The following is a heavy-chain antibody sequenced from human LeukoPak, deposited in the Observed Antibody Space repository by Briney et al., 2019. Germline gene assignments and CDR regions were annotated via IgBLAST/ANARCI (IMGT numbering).Heavy chain of an antibody. D-gene: IGHD2-2*01. CDR2: ISYDGSNK. Sequence: GGSLRLSCAASGFTFSSYAMHWVRQAPGKGLEWVAVISYDGSNKYYADSVKGRFTISRDNSKNTLYLQMNSLRAEDTAVYYCARSPPPQFKYPWYFDYWGQGTLVTVSS. J-gene: IGHJ4*02. CDR1: GFTFSSYA. V-gene: IGHV3-30-3*01. CDR3: ARSPPPQFKYPWYFDY.